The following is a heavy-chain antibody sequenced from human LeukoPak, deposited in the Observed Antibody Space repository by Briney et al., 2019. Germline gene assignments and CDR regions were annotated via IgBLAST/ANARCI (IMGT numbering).Heavy chain of an antibody. Sequence: PGGSLRLSCAASGFTPNNNYMTWVRQAPGEGLEWVSVSYSGVSSYYADSVKGRFTMSRVSSKKTVNLQMNILTVEDTAVYYCARILGTTDAFDIWGQGTMVTVSS. V-gene: IGHV3-53*01. CDR3: ARILGTTDAFDI. D-gene: IGHD2/OR15-2a*01. J-gene: IGHJ3*02. CDR1: GFTPNNNY. CDR2: SYSGVSS.